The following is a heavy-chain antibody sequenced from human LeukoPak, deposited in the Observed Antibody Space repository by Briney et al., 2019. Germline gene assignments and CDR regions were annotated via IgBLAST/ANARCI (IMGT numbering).Heavy chain of an antibody. Sequence: GGSLRLSCVASGVILSTYGMHWVRQAPGKGLEWVAFIRYDGGNQYYADSVKGRFTISRDNSKNTLYLQMNSLRAEDTGVYYCAKDLSSGSRRAYWGQGTLVTVSS. D-gene: IGHD6-19*01. CDR1: GVILSTYG. CDR2: IRYDGGNQ. V-gene: IGHV3-30*02. CDR3: AKDLSSGSRRAY. J-gene: IGHJ4*02.